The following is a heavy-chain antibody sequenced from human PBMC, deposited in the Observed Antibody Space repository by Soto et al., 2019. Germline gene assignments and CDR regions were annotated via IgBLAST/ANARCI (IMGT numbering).Heavy chain of an antibody. Sequence: SETLSLTCTVSGGSIISSSYYWGWIRQPPGKGLEWIGSIYYSGSTYYNPSLKSRVTISVDTSKNQFSLKLSSVTAADTAVYYCARLYVDTAMVTAFDIWGQGTMVTVSS. V-gene: IGHV4-39*01. CDR1: GGSIISSSYY. J-gene: IGHJ3*02. CDR3: ARLYVDTAMVTAFDI. CDR2: IYYSGST. D-gene: IGHD5-18*01.